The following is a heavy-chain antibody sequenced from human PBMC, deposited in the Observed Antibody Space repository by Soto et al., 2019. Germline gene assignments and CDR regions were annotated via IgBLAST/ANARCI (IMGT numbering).Heavy chain of an antibody. V-gene: IGHV3-21*01. CDR1: GFTFSSYS. D-gene: IGHD6-19*01. Sequence: EVQLVESGGGLVKPGGSLRLSCAASGFTFSSYSMNWVRQAPGKGLEWVSSISSSSSYIYYADSVKGRFTISRDNGKNSLYLQMNSLRAEDTAVYYCARVGSSGWPFDYWGQGTLVTVSS. CDR3: ARVGSSGWPFDY. CDR2: ISSSSSYI. J-gene: IGHJ4*02.